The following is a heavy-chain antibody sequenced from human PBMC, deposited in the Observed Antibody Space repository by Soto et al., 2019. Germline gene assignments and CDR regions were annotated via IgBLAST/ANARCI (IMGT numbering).Heavy chain of an antibody. J-gene: IGHJ4*02. CDR2: IYYSGST. Sequence: SETLSLTCTVSGGSISSSSYYWGWIRQPPGKGLEWIGSIYYSGSTYYNPSLKSRVTISVDTSKNQFSLKLSSVTAADTAVYYCARQGLAGTLAAAGGYFDYWGQGTLVTVS. D-gene: IGHD6-13*01. CDR1: GGSISSSSYY. V-gene: IGHV4-39*01. CDR3: ARQGLAGTLAAAGGYFDY.